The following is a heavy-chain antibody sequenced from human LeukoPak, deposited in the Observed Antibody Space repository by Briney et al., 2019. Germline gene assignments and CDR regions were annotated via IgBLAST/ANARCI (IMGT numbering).Heavy chain of an antibody. CDR2: FYFSGST. CDR1: GDSISRYY. Sequence: PSETLSLTCTVSGDSISRYYWSWIRQSPGKGLQWIGYFYFSGSTNYNPSLKGRVIISVDRSKNQVSLNLSSVTAADTAVYYCARNPQYSAANVWGQGTLVIVSS. V-gene: IGHV4-59*01. CDR3: ARNPQYSAANV. D-gene: IGHD2/OR15-2a*01. J-gene: IGHJ4*02.